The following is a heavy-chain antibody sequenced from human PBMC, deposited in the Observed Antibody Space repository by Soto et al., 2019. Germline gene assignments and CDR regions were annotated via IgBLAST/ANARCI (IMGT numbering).Heavy chain of an antibody. V-gene: IGHV1-18*01. J-gene: IGHJ4*02. Sequence: ASVKVSCKASGYTFTSYGISWVLQAPGQGLEWMGWISAYNGNTNYAQKLQGRVTMTTDTSTSTAYMELRSLRSDDTAVYYCASTGNTIFGVVIILYYWGQGTLVTV. CDR1: GYTFTSYG. CDR2: ISAYNGNT. CDR3: ASTGNTIFGVVIILYY. D-gene: IGHD3-3*01.